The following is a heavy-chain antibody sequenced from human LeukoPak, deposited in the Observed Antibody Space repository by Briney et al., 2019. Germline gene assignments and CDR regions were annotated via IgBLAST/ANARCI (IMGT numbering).Heavy chain of an antibody. J-gene: IGHJ4*02. Sequence: GGSLRFSCAASGFTFSSYEMNRVRQAPGKGLEWVSYISSSGSTIYYADSVKGRFTISRDNAKNSLYLQMNSLRAEDTAVYYCARVPEGVRGYSYGYGFDYWGQGTLATVSS. CDR2: ISSSGSTI. CDR1: GFTFSSYE. CDR3: ARVPEGVRGYSYGYGFDY. V-gene: IGHV3-48*03. D-gene: IGHD5-18*01.